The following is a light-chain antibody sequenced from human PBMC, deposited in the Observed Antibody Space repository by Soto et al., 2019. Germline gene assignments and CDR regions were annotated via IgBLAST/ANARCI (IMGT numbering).Light chain of an antibody. J-gene: IGKJ3*01. V-gene: IGKV1-5*01. CDR1: QNIDSR. Sequence: DIQMAQSPSTLSASVGDRVTITCRASQNIDSRLAWYQQKPGKAPKLLVFDASTLERGVTSTFSGSGSGTDFTLTISNLQPEDFATYYCQQYNSFSLFTFGLGTKVETK. CDR2: DAS. CDR3: QQYNSFSLFT.